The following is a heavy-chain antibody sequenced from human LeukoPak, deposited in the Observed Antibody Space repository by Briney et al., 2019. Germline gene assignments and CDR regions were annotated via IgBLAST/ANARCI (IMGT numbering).Heavy chain of an antibody. D-gene: IGHD1-26*01. CDR3: AREYSGIMYYFDY. J-gene: IGHJ4*02. CDR2: IGSSGSTI. V-gene: IGHV3-11*01. Sequence: GGSLRLSCAASGFTFSDYYMSWIRQAPGKGLEWVSYIGSSGSTIYYADSVKGRFTISRDNAKNSLYLQMNSLRAEDTAVYYCAREYSGIMYYFDYWGQGTLVTVSS. CDR1: GFTFSDYY.